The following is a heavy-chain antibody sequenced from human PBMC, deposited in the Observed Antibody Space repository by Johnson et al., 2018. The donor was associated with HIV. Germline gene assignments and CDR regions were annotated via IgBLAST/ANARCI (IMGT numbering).Heavy chain of an antibody. Sequence: QVQLVESGGGVVQPGGSLRLSCAASGFTFSSYGMHWVRQAPGKGLEWVAFIRNDGSNKYYADSVKGRFTISRDISKNTLYLQMNSLRAEDTAVYYCARGVGYYSHDAFDIWGQGTMVTVSS. CDR3: ARGVGYYSHDAFDI. J-gene: IGHJ3*02. CDR1: GFTFSSYG. V-gene: IGHV3-30*02. D-gene: IGHD2/OR15-2a*01. CDR2: IRNDGSNK.